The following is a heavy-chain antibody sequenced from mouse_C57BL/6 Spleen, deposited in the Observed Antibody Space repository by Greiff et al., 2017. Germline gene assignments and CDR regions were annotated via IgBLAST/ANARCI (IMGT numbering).Heavy chain of an antibody. J-gene: IGHJ4*01. D-gene: IGHD1-2*01. CDR2: ISNGGGST. CDR1: GFTFSDYY. CDR3: ARRGGTTAYYAMDY. Sequence: EVKVVESGGGLVQPGGSLKLSCAASGFTFSDYYMYWVRQTPEKRLEWVAYISNGGGSTYYPDTVKGRFTISRDNAKNTLYLQMSRLKSEDTAMYYCARRGGTTAYYAMDYWGQGTSVTVSS. V-gene: IGHV5-12*01.